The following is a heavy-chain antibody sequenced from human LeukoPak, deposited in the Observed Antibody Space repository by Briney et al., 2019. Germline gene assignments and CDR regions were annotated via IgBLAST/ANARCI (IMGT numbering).Heavy chain of an antibody. CDR1: GFTFNNYV. Sequence: PGGSLRLSCAASGFTFNNYVMSWVRQSPGRGLEWVSAISGSGGGAYYANSVKGRFTISTDNSKNTLYLQRNRLRAEDTAVYYCAKDSIDVIAVYYFDYWGQGTLVTVSS. D-gene: IGHD2-21*01. CDR3: AKDSIDVIAVYYFDY. J-gene: IGHJ4*02. V-gene: IGHV3-23*01. CDR2: ISGSGGGA.